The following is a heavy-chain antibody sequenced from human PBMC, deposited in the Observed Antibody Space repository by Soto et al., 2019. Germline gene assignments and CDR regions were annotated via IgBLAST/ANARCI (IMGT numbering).Heavy chain of an antibody. CDR1: GYTFTSYY. Sequence: ASVKVSCKASGYTFTSYYMHWVRQAPGQGLEWMGIINPSGGSTSYAQKFKGRVTMTRDTSTSTVYMELSSLRSEDTAVYYCARVTSWFGELWNWFDPWGQGTLVTVSS. V-gene: IGHV1-46*03. CDR2: INPSGGST. J-gene: IGHJ5*02. CDR3: ARVTSWFGELWNWFDP. D-gene: IGHD3-10*01.